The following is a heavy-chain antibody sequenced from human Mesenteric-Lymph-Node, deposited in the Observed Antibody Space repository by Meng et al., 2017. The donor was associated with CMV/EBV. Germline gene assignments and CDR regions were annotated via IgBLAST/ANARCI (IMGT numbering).Heavy chain of an antibody. Sequence: SGGSSSSGDYYWSWLRQSPGKGLEWIGYIYHTGNTYHNPSLKSRIFISVDTPKSQFSLRLRSVTAADTAVYYCATVPHFTSGYYFDHWGQGMVVTVSS. J-gene: IGHJ4*02. V-gene: IGHV4-30-4*01. CDR3: ATVPHFTSGYYFDH. CDR2: IYHTGNT. CDR1: GGSSSSGDYY. D-gene: IGHD3-22*01.